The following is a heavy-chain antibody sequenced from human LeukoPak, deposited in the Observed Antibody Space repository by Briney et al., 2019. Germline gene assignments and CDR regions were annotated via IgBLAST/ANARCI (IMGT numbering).Heavy chain of an antibody. CDR1: GGTFSSYA. CDR2: IIPIFGTA. Sequence: GASVKVSCKASGGTFSSYAISWVRQAPGQGLEWMGGIIPIFGTANYAQKFQGRVTITADESTSTAYMELSSLRSEDTAVYYCASGSGYFSGDAFDIWGQETMVTVSS. D-gene: IGHD3-22*01. J-gene: IGHJ3*02. V-gene: IGHV1-69*01. CDR3: ASGSGYFSGDAFDI.